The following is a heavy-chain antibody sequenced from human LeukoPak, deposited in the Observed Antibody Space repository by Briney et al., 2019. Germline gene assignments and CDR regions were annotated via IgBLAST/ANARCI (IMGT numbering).Heavy chain of an antibody. CDR3: ARQPKSCAPGIFITGKACWFDP. D-gene: IGHD3-10*01. V-gene: IGHV4-59*04. CDR2: IYYSGTT. J-gene: IGHJ5*02. CDR1: GGSISNYY. Sequence: SETLSLTCTVSGGSISNYYWSWIRQSPVKGLEWIGFIYYSGTTYPNPSLKSRVTISVDTSKNQFSLKLSSVTAADTAVYYCARQPKSCAPGIFITGKACWFDPWGQGTLVTVSP.